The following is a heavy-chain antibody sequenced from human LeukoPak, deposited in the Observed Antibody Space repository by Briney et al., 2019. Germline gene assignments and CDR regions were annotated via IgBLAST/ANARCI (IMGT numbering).Heavy chain of an antibody. Sequence: GGSLRLSCAASGFTFSSYTMNWVRQAPGKGLEWVSSISSSSSYMYYADSVKGRFIISRDNAKNSLYLQMNSLRAEDTAVYYCARDRDVPAIGMDVWGQGTTVTVSS. V-gene: IGHV3-21*06. CDR3: ARDRDVPAIGMDV. CDR1: GFTFSSYT. CDR2: ISSSSSYM. J-gene: IGHJ6*02.